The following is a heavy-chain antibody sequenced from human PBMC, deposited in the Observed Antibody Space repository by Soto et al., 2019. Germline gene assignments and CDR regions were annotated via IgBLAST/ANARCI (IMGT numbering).Heavy chain of an antibody. CDR2: IYWDDDK. J-gene: IGHJ4*02. V-gene: IGHV2-5*02. Sequence: QITLKESGPTLVKPTQTLTLTCTFSGFSLRTSGVGVGWIHQPPGKALEWLALIYWDDDKRYSPSLKSRLTITKDTSKNQVVLTMTNMDPVDTATYYCAHRPREYTYGTFDYWGQGTLVTVSS. CDR1: GFSLRTSGVG. D-gene: IGHD5-18*01. CDR3: AHRPREYTYGTFDY.